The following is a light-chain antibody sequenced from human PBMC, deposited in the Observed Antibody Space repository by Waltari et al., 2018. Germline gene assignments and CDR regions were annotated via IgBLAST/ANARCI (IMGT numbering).Light chain of an antibody. CDR2: DAS. Sequence: DIQLTQSPSSLSASVGDRVTITCRTSQIINNYLNWFQQKAGKAPQLLIFDASSVQRGVPSRFSGSGSGTDFTLTISSMKPEDFATYYCQQSYTSPRTFGQGTKV. CDR1: QIINNY. J-gene: IGKJ1*01. V-gene: IGKV1-39*01. CDR3: QQSYTSPRT.